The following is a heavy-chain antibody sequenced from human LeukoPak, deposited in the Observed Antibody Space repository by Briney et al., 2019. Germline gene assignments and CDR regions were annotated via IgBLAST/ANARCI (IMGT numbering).Heavy chain of an antibody. CDR3: ARGLSACSSTSCYLGGSDY. J-gene: IGHJ4*02. D-gene: IGHD2-2*01. Sequence: ASVKVSCKASGYTFTGYYMHWVRQAPGQGLEWMGWINPNSGGTNYAQKFQGRVTMTRDTSISTAYMELSRLRSDDTAVYYCARGLSACSSTSCYLGGSDYWGQGTLVTVSS. CDR2: INPNSGGT. V-gene: IGHV1-2*02. CDR1: GYTFTGYY.